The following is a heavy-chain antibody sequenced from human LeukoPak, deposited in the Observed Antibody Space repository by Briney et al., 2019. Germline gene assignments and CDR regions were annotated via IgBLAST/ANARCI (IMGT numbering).Heavy chain of an antibody. CDR3: ARAERGTTVQGLTDYYYYTMAV. CDR1: GFTFNTYA. CDR2: ISFDGSNK. Sequence: GGSLRLSCAASGFTFNTYAMHWVRQAPGKGLEWVAVISFDGSNKYYADSVQGRFTISRDNSKNTLYMQMHSLRAEDTAVYYCARAERGTTVQGLTDYYYYTMAVWGQGATVTVSS. J-gene: IGHJ6*02. D-gene: IGHD3-10*01. V-gene: IGHV3-30-3*01.